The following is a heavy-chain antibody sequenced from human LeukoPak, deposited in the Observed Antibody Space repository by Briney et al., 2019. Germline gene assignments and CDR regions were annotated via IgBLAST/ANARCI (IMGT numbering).Heavy chain of an antibody. CDR1: GYTFTGYY. CDR2: INPNSGGT. Sequence: APVKVSCKASGYTFTGYYMHWVRQAPGQGLEWMGWINPNSGGTNYAQKFQGRVTMTRDTSISTAYMELSRLRSDDTAVYYCARDLTSGYYGFLYWGQGTLVTVSS. CDR3: ARDLTSGYYGFLY. J-gene: IGHJ4*02. D-gene: IGHD3-22*01. V-gene: IGHV1-2*02.